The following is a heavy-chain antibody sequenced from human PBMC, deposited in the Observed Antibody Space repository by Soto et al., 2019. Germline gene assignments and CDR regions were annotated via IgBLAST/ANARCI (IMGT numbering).Heavy chain of an antibody. Sequence: PSETLSLTCAVFGGSFSGYYWSWFRQPPGKGLEWIGEINHSGSTNYNPSLKSRVTISVDTSKNQFSLKVSSVTAADTAVYYCARDPVAAAVPWGQGTLVTVSS. CDR1: GGSFSGYY. J-gene: IGHJ5*02. CDR3: ARDPVAAAVP. V-gene: IGHV4-34*01. CDR2: INHSGST. D-gene: IGHD6-13*01.